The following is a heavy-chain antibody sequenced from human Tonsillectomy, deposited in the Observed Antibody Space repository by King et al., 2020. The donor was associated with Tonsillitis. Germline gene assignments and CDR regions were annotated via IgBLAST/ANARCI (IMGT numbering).Heavy chain of an antibody. D-gene: IGHD2-2*01. CDR3: AKPRGYCSSTSCQYYYYGMDV. J-gene: IGHJ6*02. Sequence: VQLVESGGGLVQPGGSLRLSCAASGFTFSSYAMSWVRQAPGKGLEWVSAISGSGGSTYYADSVKGRFTISRDNSKNTRYLQMNSLRAEDTAVYYCAKPRGYCSSTSCQYYYYGMDVWGQGTTVTVSS. CDR2: ISGSGGST. CDR1: GFTFSSYA. V-gene: IGHV3-23*04.